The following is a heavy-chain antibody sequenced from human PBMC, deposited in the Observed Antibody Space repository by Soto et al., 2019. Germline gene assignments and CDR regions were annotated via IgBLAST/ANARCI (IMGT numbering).Heavy chain of an antibody. V-gene: IGHV1-3*01. Sequence: QVQLVQSGAEVKKPGASVKVSCKASGYTFTSYAMHWVRQAPGQRLEWMGWINAGNGNTKYSQKFQGRVTITRDTSASTAYMELSSLRSEDTAVYYCARDRPRWSSSWKTGGGWYYFDYWGQGTLVTVSS. D-gene: IGHD6-13*01. CDR1: GYTFTSYA. J-gene: IGHJ4*02. CDR2: INAGNGNT. CDR3: ARDRPRWSSSWKTGGGWYYFDY.